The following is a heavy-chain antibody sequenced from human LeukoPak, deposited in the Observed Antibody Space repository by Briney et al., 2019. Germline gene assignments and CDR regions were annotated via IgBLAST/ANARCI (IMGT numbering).Heavy chain of an antibody. Sequence: GGSLRLSCAASGFTFSTYWMHWVRQAPGKGLVWVSRLSPDGSSSIYADSVKGRFTISRDNSKNTLYLQMNSLRAEDTAVYYCAKDFGEAAFDIWGQGTMVTVSS. CDR3: AKDFGEAAFDI. V-gene: IGHV3-74*01. CDR1: GFTFSTYW. CDR2: LSPDGSSS. D-gene: IGHD3-10*01. J-gene: IGHJ3*02.